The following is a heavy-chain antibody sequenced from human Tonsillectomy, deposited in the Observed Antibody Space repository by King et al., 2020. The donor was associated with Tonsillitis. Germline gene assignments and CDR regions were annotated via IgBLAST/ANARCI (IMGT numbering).Heavy chain of an antibody. CDR3: AGDEGVAALGF. V-gene: IGHV3-33*08. CDR1: GFTFSSYG. D-gene: IGHD6-13*01. CDR2: MWDAGRNE. J-gene: IGHJ4*02. Sequence: VQLVESGGGVVQPGRSLRLSCAASGFTFSSYGMHWVRQAPGKGLEWVAVMWDAGRNEYYADSVKGRFTISRDNSKNTLYLQMDSLRAEDTAVYYCAGDEGVAALGFWGQGTLVTVSS.